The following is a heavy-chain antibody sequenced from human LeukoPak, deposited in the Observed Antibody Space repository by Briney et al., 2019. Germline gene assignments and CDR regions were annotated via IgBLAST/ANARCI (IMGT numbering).Heavy chain of an antibody. J-gene: IGHJ4*02. CDR2: INAGNGNT. CDR3: ARYELEFDY. CDR1: GYTFTSYA. Sequence: ASVKVSCKASGYTFTSYAMHWVRQAPGQRLEWMGWINAGNGNTKYSRKFRGRVTITRDTSASTAYMELSSLRSEDTAVYYCARYELEFDYWGQGTLVTVSS. V-gene: IGHV1-3*01. D-gene: IGHD1-1*01.